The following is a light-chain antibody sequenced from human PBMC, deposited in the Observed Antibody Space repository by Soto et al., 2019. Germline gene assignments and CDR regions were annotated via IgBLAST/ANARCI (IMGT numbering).Light chain of an antibody. V-gene: IGKV1-5*03. CDR1: QSSSSW. Sequence: DIQMTQSPSTLSASVGDRVTITCRASQSSSSWLAWYQQKPGKAPNLLIYKASNLQSGVPSRFSGSGSGTEFTLTISSLQPDDFATYYCQQYKSYPWTFGQGTKVEIK. CDR2: KAS. CDR3: QQYKSYPWT. J-gene: IGKJ1*01.